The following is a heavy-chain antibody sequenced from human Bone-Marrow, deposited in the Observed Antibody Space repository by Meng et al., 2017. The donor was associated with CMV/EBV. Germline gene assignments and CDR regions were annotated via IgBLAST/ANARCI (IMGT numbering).Heavy chain of an antibody. D-gene: IGHD3-3*01. Sequence: ESLKISCAASGFTFSSYSMNWVRQAPGKGLEWIGSIYYSGSTYYNPSLKSRVTTSVDTSKNQFSLKLSSVTAADTAVYYCAGGVGSVRFLEWLSTSGYYDYWGQGTLVTVSS. CDR2: IYYSGST. J-gene: IGHJ4*02. CDR1: GFTFSSYS. CDR3: AGGVGSVRFLEWLSTSGYYDY. V-gene: IGHV4-39*07.